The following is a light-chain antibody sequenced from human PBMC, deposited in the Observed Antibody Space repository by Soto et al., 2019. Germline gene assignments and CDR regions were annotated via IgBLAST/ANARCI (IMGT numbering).Light chain of an antibody. CDR1: QSISTW. V-gene: IGKV1-5*01. J-gene: IGKJ1*01. CDR3: QQYNSDSRT. Sequence: DIPMTQSPSTLSASVGDRVTITCRASQSISTWLAWYQQKPGNAPKLLIFDASNLESGVPSRFSGSGSGTEFTLTIDSLQPDDFATYYCQQYNSDSRTFGQGTELDIQ. CDR2: DAS.